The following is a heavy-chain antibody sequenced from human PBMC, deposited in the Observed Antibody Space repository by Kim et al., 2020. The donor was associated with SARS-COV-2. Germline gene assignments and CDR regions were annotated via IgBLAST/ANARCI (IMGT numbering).Heavy chain of an antibody. CDR2: ISYDGSNK. CDR3: ARDAVPYYDFWSGLSTFDY. Sequence: GGSLRLSCAAPGFTFSSYAMHWVRQAPGKGLEWVAVISYDGSNKYYADSVKGRFTISRDNSKNTLYLQMNSLRAEDTAVYYCARDAVPYYDFWSGLSTFDYWGQGTLVTVSS. J-gene: IGHJ4*02. V-gene: IGHV3-30-3*01. CDR1: GFTFSSYA. D-gene: IGHD3-3*01.